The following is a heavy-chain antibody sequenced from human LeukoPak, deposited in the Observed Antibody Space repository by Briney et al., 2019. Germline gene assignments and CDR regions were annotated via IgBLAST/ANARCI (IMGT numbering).Heavy chain of an antibody. D-gene: IGHD3-3*01. CDR3: ARSYDFWSGYYTPFVY. CDR1: GGTFSSYA. Sequence: SVKVSCKASGGTFSSYAISWVRQAPGQGLEWMGGIIPIFGTANYAQKFQGRVTITADESTSTAYMELSSLRSEDTAVYYCARSYDFWSGYYTPFVYWGQGTLVTVSS. V-gene: IGHV1-69*01. J-gene: IGHJ4*02. CDR2: IIPIFGTA.